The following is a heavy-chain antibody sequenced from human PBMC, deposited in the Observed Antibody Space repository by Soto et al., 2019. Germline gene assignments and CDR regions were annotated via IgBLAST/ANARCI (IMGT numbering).Heavy chain of an antibody. CDR1: GFTFSSYV. Sequence: PGGSLRLSCAAYGFTFSSYVMSWVRQAPGKGLEWVSAISGSGGSTYYADSVKGRFTISRDNSKNTLYLQMNSLRAEDTAVYYCAKYLGELSSRVFDYWGQGTLVTVSS. D-gene: IGHD3-16*02. CDR2: ISGSGGST. V-gene: IGHV3-23*01. J-gene: IGHJ4*02. CDR3: AKYLGELSSRVFDY.